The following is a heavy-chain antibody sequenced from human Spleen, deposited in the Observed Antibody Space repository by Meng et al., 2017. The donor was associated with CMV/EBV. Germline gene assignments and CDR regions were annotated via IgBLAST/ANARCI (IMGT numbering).Heavy chain of an antibody. Sequence: ASVKVSCKASGYTFTDYYIQWMRQAPGQRLEWMGWISPKNGDTNYAQRFQGRVTLTRDTSVSTVYLEVSRLTSDDTAVYYCARDKGPVLTADFFDYWGQGALVTVSS. CDR1: GYTFTDYY. V-gene: IGHV1-2*02. J-gene: IGHJ4*02. CDR3: ARDKGPVLTADFFDY. CDR2: ISPKNGDT. D-gene: IGHD7-27*01.